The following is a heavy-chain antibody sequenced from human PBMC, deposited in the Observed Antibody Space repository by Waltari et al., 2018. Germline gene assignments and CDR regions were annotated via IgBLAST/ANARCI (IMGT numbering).Heavy chain of an antibody. CDR2: ISSSSSYI. Sequence: EVQLVESGGGLVKPGGCLRLSCAASGFTFCSSSLNWVRQAPGKGLEWVASISSSSSYIYYADSLKGRCTISIDNAKNSLYLQMNSLRAEDTAVYYCARDGLSWIPMGSYYYGMDVWGQGTTVTVSS. CDR1: GFTFCSSS. J-gene: IGHJ6*02. D-gene: IGHD3-16*02. CDR3: ARDGLSWIPMGSYYYGMDV. V-gene: IGHV3-21*01.